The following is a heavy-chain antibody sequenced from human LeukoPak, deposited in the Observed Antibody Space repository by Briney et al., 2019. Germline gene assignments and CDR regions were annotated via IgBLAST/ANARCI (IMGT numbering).Heavy chain of an antibody. J-gene: IGHJ5*02. Sequence: SETLSLTCAVYGGSFSGYYWSWIRQPPGKGLEWIGEINHSGSTNYNPSLKSRVTISVDTSKNQFSLKLSSVTAADTAVYYCARARLWWCSGGSCYGNGNWFDPWGQGTLVTVSS. CDR1: GGSFSGYY. D-gene: IGHD2-15*01. CDR3: ARARLWWCSGGSCYGNGNWFDP. V-gene: IGHV4-34*01. CDR2: INHSGST.